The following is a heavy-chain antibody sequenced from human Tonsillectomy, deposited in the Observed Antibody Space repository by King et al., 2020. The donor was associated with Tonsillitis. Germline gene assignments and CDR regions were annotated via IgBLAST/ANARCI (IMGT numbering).Heavy chain of an antibody. Sequence: VQLGESGGGLIQPGGSLRLSFAASGVNAGSNNISWVRQAPGNGVEWISFLFVGGNTYYADSVKGRFTISRDNSKNTLYLQMNSLRAEDTAVYYCARDLYADHNLDYWGQGTLVTVSS. CDR2: LFVGGNT. V-gene: IGHV3-53*01. CDR1: GVNAGSNN. D-gene: IGHD1-1*01. J-gene: IGHJ4*02. CDR3: ARDLYADHNLDY.